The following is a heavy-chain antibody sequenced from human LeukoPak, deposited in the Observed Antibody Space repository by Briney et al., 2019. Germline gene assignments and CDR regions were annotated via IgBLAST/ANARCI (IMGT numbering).Heavy chain of an antibody. D-gene: IGHD6-19*01. V-gene: IGHV4-30-2*01. CDR3: ARVSVATKTWDY. J-gene: IGHJ4*02. Sequence: SETLSLTCAVSGGSISSGGYSWSWIRQPPGKGLEWIGEIYHSGSTNYNPSLKSRVTISVDKPKNQFSLKLSSVTAADTAVYYCARVSVATKTWDYWGQGTLVTVSS. CDR1: GGSISSGGYS. CDR2: IYHSGST.